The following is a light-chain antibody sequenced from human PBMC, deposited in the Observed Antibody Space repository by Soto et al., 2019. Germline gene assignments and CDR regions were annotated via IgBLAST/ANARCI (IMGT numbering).Light chain of an antibody. V-gene: IGLV4-69*01. CDR2: VNSGGSH. J-gene: IGLJ7*01. CDR3: QTWGTGSAFVV. Sequence: LVLTQSPSASASLGASVKLTCTLSSGHSNYAIAWHQQQPEKGPRYLMKVNSGGSHIKGDGIPDRFSGSSSGAERYLFISGLQSEDEADYYCQTWGTGSAFVVFGGGTQLTVL. CDR1: SGHSNYA.